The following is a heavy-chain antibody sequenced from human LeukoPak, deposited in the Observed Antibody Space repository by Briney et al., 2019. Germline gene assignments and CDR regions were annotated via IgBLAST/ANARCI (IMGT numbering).Heavy chain of an antibody. J-gene: IGHJ4*02. D-gene: IGHD6-6*01. CDR2: IYSGGST. CDR1: GFTVSSNY. CDR3: ARDVSSIASFDY. V-gene: IGHV3-53*01. Sequence: GGSLRLSCAASGFTVSSNYMSWVRQAPGKGLEWVSVIYSGGSTYYADSVKGRFTISRDNSKNTLYLQMNSLRAEDTAVYYCARDVSSIASFDYWGQGSLVTVSS.